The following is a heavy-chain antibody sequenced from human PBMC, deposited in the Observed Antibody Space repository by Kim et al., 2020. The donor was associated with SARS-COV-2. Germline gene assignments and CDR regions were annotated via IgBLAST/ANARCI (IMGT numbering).Heavy chain of an antibody. CDR1: GFTFSSYS. CDR2: ISSSSSYI. J-gene: IGHJ4*02. CDR3: ASTIGHYYDSSGYYYFPLFDY. Sequence: GGSLRLSCAASGFTFSSYSMNWVRQAPGKGLEWVSSISSSSSYIYYADSVKGRFTISRDNAKNSLYLQMNSLRAEDTAVYYCASTIGHYYDSSGYYYFPLFDYWGQGTLVTVSS. D-gene: IGHD3-22*01. V-gene: IGHV3-21*01.